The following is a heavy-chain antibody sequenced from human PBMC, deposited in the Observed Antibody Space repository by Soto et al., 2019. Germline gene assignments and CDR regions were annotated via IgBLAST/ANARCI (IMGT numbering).Heavy chain of an antibody. J-gene: IGHJ3*02. CDR1: GGTFSSYA. Sequence: SVKVSCKASGGTFSSYAISWVRQAPGQGLEWMGGIIPIFGTANYAQKFQGRVTITADESTSTAYMELSSLRSEDTAVYYCASPRVGYYDSSGYPNDAFDIWGQGTMVTVSS. CDR3: ASPRVGYYDSSGYPNDAFDI. D-gene: IGHD3-22*01. CDR2: IIPIFGTA. V-gene: IGHV1-69*13.